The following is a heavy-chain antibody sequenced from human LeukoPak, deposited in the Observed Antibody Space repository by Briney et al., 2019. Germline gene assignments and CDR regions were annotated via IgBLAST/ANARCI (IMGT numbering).Heavy chain of an antibody. D-gene: IGHD1-26*01. CDR1: EFTVSSNY. CDR3: ARELVGATAYFDH. Sequence: PGGSLRLSCAASEFTVSSNYMNWVRQALGMGLKWVSDISASGDNTYYADSVKGRFTISRDNSKNTVYLQMNSQRAEDTAVYYCARELVGATAYFDHWGQGTLVTVSS. J-gene: IGHJ4*02. CDR2: ISASGDNT. V-gene: IGHV3-23*01.